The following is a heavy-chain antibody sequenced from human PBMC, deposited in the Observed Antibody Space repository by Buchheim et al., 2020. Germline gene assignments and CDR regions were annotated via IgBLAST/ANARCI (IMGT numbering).Heavy chain of an antibody. Sequence: EVQLVESGGGLVQPGGSLTLSCAASGFTFSDHWMSWVRQAPGKGLEWVANIKQDGSEKHYVNSVEGRFIISRDNAKNSLYLQMNSLRAEDTAAYYCARVRDFVRDKYCFGMDVWGQGTT. CDR3: ARVRDFVRDKYCFGMDV. D-gene: IGHD6-6*01. CDR2: IKQDGSEK. CDR1: GFTFSDHW. J-gene: IGHJ6*02. V-gene: IGHV3-7*04.